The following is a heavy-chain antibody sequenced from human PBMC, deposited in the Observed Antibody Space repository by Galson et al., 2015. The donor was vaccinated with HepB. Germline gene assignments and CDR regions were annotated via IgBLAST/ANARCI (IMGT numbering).Heavy chain of an antibody. J-gene: IGHJ4*02. CDR1: EFTFSSSS. CDR3: VARGY. D-gene: IGHD3-10*01. Sequence: SLRLSCAASEFTFSSSSMNWVRQAPGKGLEWVANIKQDGSEKNYVDSVKGRFTISRDNAKKSLYLQMNSLRAEDTAVYYCVARGYWGQGTLVTVSS. V-gene: IGHV3-7*01. CDR2: IKQDGSEK.